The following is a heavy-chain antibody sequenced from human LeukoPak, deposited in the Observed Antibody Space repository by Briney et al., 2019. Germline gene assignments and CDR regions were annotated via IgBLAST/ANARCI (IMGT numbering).Heavy chain of an antibody. V-gene: IGHV3-30*02. CDR1: GFTFSSYG. D-gene: IGHD3/OR15-3a*01. Sequence: GGSLRLSCAASGFTFSSYGMHWVRQAPGKGLEWVAFIRYDGSNKYYADSVKGRFTISRDNSKNTLYLQMNSLRAEDTAVYYCATNRRTDYYFDYWGQGTLVTVSS. J-gene: IGHJ4*02. CDR3: ATNRRTDYYFDY. CDR2: IRYDGSNK.